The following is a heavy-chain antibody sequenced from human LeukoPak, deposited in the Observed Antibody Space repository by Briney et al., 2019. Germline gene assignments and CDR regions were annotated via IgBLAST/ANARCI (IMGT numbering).Heavy chain of an antibody. Sequence: GGSLRLSCAASGFTFSSYAMSWVRQAPGKGLEWVSAISGSGGSTYYADSVKGRFTISRDNSKNTLYLQTNSLRAEDTAVYYCAKDPYYDFWSGYRVDNWFDPWGQGTLVTVSS. V-gene: IGHV3-23*01. CDR2: ISGSGGST. J-gene: IGHJ5*02. CDR3: AKDPYYDFWSGYRVDNWFDP. CDR1: GFTFSSYA. D-gene: IGHD3-3*01.